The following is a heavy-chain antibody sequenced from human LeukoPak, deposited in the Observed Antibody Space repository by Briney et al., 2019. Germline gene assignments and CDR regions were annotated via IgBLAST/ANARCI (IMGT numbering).Heavy chain of an antibody. Sequence: GGSLRLSCAASGFTFSTYWMSWVRQAPGKGLELVANIKQDGSEKYYVDSVKGRFTISRDNAKHSLYLQVNSLRDDDTAVYSCARNQRRLDYWGQGTLVTVSS. CDR3: ARNQRRLDY. J-gene: IGHJ4*02. V-gene: IGHV3-7*01. D-gene: IGHD1-14*01. CDR1: GFTFSTYW. CDR2: IKQDGSEK.